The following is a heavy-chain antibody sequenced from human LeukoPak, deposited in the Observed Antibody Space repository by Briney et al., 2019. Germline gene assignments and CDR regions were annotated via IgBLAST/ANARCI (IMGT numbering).Heavy chain of an antibody. D-gene: IGHD3-22*01. Sequence: ASVKVSCKASGYTFTCYGISWVRQATGQGLEWMGWMNPNSGNTGYAQKFQGRVTMTRNTSISTAYMELSSLRSEDTAVYYCARGPNYYDSSGYYLGFDYWGQGTLVTVSS. CDR2: MNPNSGNT. CDR3: ARGPNYYDSSGYYLGFDY. V-gene: IGHV1-8*02. CDR1: GYTFTCYG. J-gene: IGHJ4*02.